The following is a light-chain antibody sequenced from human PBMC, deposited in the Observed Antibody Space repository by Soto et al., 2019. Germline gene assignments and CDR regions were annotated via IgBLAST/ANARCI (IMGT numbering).Light chain of an antibody. V-gene: IGKV2-30*02. CDR1: QSLIHSDGNTY. Sequence: DVVMTQSPLSLPVTLGQPASISCRSSQSLIHSDGNTYLNWFQQRPGQSPRRLNYKVSDRYSGVPVRLTGSWSGPDFTLKISRVEPEDVGVYYCMQRTHWPWTFGHGTEVAIK. CDR3: MQRTHWPWT. CDR2: KVS. J-gene: IGKJ1*01.